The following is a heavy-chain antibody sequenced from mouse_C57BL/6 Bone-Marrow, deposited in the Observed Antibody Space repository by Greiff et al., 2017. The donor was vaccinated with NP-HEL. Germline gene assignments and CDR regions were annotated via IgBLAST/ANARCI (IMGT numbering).Heavy chain of an antibody. Sequence: EVKVVESGGGLVQPGGSLRLSCATSGFTFSDFYMEWVRQPPGKRLEWIAASRNKANEYTTEYSASVKGRFIVSRDTSQSILYLQMNALRAEDTAIYYCARDYYGSSDWYFDVWGAGTTVTVSS. CDR3: ARDYYGSSDWYFDV. J-gene: IGHJ1*01. V-gene: IGHV7-1*02. D-gene: IGHD1-1*01. CDR2: SRNKANEYTT. CDR1: GFTFSDFY.